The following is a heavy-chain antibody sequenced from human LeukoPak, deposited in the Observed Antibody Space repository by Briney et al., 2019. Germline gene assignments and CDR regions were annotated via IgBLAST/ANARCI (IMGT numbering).Heavy chain of an antibody. CDR1: GGSICSSSYY. Sequence: SETLSLTCTVSGGSICSSSYYGGWIRQPPGEGLEWIGSIYYSGSTYYNPSLKSRVTISVDTSKNQFSLKLSSVTAADTAVYYCARQYGGNGYYFDYWGQGTLVTVSS. CDR2: IYYSGST. J-gene: IGHJ4*02. D-gene: IGHD4-23*01. CDR3: ARQYGGNGYYFDY. V-gene: IGHV4-39*01.